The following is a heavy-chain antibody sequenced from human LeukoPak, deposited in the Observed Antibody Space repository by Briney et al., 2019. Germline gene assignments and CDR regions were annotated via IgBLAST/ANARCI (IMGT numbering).Heavy chain of an antibody. CDR3: ARYVTGWSSAFDT. J-gene: IGHJ3*02. V-gene: IGHV3-66*01. CDR1: GFTVSTSY. Sequence: GGSLRLSCAASGFTVSTSYMSWVRQAPGKGLEWVSLIYSGGSTYYPDSVRGRFTISRDNSQNTLHLQMNSLRAEDTAIYYCARYVTGWSSAFDTWGQGTMVTVSS. CDR2: IYSGGST. D-gene: IGHD6-19*01.